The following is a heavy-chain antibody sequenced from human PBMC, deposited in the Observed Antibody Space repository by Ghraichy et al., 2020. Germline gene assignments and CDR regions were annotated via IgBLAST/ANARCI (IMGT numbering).Heavy chain of an antibody. D-gene: IGHD3-10*01. CDR3: ARGGSGSSLWGDFDY. V-gene: IGHV4-59*01. CDR1: GGSISSYY. J-gene: IGHJ4*02. CDR2: IYYSGST. Sequence: SETLSLTCTVSGGSISSYYWSWIRQPPGKGLEWIGYIYYSGSTNYNPSLKSRVTISVDTSKNQFSLKLSSVTAADTAVYYCARGGSGSSLWGDFDYWGQGTLVTVSS.